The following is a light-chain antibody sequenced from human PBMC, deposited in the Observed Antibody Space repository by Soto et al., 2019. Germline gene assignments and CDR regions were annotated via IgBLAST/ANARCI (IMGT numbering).Light chain of an antibody. CDR2: AAS. J-gene: IGKJ4*01. V-gene: IGKV1-39*01. CDR1: QSISNY. CDR3: QQSYSTPLT. Sequence: DIQMTQSPSSLSASVGDRVTITCRASQSISNYLNWYQQKPGKAPKLLIYAASSLQGGVPSRFSGSGPGTDFTLTISSLQPDDFATYYCQQSYSTPLTFGGGTKVDIK.